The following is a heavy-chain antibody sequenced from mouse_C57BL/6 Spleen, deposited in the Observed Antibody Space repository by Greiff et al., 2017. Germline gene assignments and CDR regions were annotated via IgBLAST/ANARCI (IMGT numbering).Heavy chain of an antibody. J-gene: IGHJ3*01. CDR3: ARGFYGSSAWFAY. V-gene: IGHV5-17*01. D-gene: IGHD1-1*01. CDR1: GFTFSDYG. Sequence: EVQRVESGGGLVKPGGSLKLSCAASGFTFSDYGMHWVRQAPETGLEWVAYISSGSSTIYYAEKVKGRFTISRDNAKNTLFLQMTSLRSEDTAMYYCARGFYGSSAWFAYWGQGTLVTVSA. CDR2: ISSGSSTI.